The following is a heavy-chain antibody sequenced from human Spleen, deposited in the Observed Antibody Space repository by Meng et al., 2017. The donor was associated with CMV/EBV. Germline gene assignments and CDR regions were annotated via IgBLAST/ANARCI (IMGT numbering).Heavy chain of an antibody. J-gene: IGHJ4*02. D-gene: IGHD3-3*01. CDR3: ASRLAY. CDR1: GFSFSDYF. V-gene: IGHV3-11*04. Sequence: GESLKISCAVSGFSFSDYFMNWIRQAPGKGLEWVSYISSSGSTIYYADSVKGRFTISRDNAKNSLFLQMNRLRAEDTAVYYCASRLAYWGQGTLVTVSS. CDR2: ISSSGSTI.